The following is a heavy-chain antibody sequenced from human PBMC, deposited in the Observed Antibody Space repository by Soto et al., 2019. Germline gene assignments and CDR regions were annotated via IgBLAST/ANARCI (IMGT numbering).Heavy chain of an antibody. J-gene: IGHJ6*02. V-gene: IGHV3-21*01. Sequence: GGSLRLSCAASGFTFSSYSMNWVRQAPGKGLEWVSSISSSSSYIYYADSVKGRFTISRDNAKNSLYLQMSSLRAEDTAVYYCARAAARSAGGYYYYYYGMDVWGQGTTVTVSS. D-gene: IGHD6-6*01. CDR1: GFTFSSYS. CDR2: ISSSSSYI. CDR3: ARAAARSAGGYYYYYYGMDV.